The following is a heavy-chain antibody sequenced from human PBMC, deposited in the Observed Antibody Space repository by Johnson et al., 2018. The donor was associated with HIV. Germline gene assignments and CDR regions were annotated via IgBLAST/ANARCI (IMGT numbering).Heavy chain of an antibody. CDR3: ARDRVGATPRTGYDAFDI. J-gene: IGHJ3*02. V-gene: IGHV3-20*04. CDR2: INWNGGNI. D-gene: IGHD1-26*01. Sequence: VQLVESGGGVVRPGGSLRLSCAASGFTLDDYGISWVRQAPGKGLEWVSGINWNGGNIGYADSVKGRFTISRDNAKNSLYLQMNSLRAEDTALYYCARDRVGATPRTGYDAFDIWGQGTMVTVSS. CDR1: GFTLDDYG.